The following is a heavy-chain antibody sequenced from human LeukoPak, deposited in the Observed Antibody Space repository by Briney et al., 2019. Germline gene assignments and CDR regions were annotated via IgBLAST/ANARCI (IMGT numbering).Heavy chain of an antibody. CDR2: IYYSGST. CDR3: ARAGFGWYFDL. Sequence: SETLSLTCTVSGGSISSSSYYWGWIRQPPGKGLEWIGSIYYSGSTYYNPSLKSRVTISVDTSKNQFSLKLSSVTAADTAVYYCARAGFGWYFDLWGRGTLVTVSS. J-gene: IGHJ2*01. D-gene: IGHD3-16*01. V-gene: IGHV4-39*07. CDR1: GGSISSSSYY.